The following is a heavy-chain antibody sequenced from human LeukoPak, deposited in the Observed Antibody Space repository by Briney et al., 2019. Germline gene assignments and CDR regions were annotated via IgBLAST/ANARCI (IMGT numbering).Heavy chain of an antibody. CDR3: ARHFYGSGTYYHFDY. V-gene: IGHV1-18*01. CDR2: ISPYNGNT. CDR1: GYTFTSYG. Sequence: ASVKASCKASGYTFTSYGISWVRQAPGQGPEWMGWISPYNGNTNYAQKLQGRATMTTDTSTSTAYMERRSLRSDDTAVYYCARHFYGSGTYYHFDYWGQGTLVTVSS. J-gene: IGHJ4*02. D-gene: IGHD3-10*01.